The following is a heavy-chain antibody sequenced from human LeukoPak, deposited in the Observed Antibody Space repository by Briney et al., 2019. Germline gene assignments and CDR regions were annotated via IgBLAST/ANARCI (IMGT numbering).Heavy chain of an antibody. J-gene: IGHJ4*02. Sequence: GGSLRLSCAASGFSFTTYWMGWVRQAPGKGLEWVANIKQDGSEKYYVDSVKGRFTISRDNAKNSLYVQMNSLRAEDTAVYYCAKLLYYYDSSQPYWGQGTLVTVSS. CDR2: IKQDGSEK. D-gene: IGHD3-22*01. CDR3: AKLLYYYDSSQPY. CDR1: GFSFTTYW. V-gene: IGHV3-7*03.